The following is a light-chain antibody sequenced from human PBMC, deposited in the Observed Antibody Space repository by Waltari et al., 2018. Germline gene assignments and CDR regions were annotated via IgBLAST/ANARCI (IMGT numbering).Light chain of an antibody. Sequence: QSVLTQPPSASGTPGQSVTISCSGGSSNIGSYHVNWYQHLPGTAPKLLIYKSDQRPSGVPDLFSGSKSGTSASLAISGLQSEDEADYFCAGWDDSLNGWVFGGGTLLTVL. CDR2: KSD. J-gene: IGLJ3*02. CDR3: AGWDDSLNGWV. V-gene: IGLV1-44*01. CDR1: SSNIGSYH.